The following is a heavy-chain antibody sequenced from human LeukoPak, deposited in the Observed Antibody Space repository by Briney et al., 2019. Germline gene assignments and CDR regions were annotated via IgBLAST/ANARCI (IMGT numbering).Heavy chain of an antibody. D-gene: IGHD3-10*01. J-gene: IGHJ4*02. CDR2: INHSGST. V-gene: IGHV4-34*01. CDR3: ARVKYYYGSRATRFDY. Sequence: PSETLSLTCAVYGGSFSGYYWSWIRQPPGKGLEWIGEINHSGSTNYSPSLKSRVTISVDTSKNQFSLKLSSVTAADTAVYYCARVKYYYGSRATRFDYWGQGTLVTVSS. CDR1: GGSFSGYY.